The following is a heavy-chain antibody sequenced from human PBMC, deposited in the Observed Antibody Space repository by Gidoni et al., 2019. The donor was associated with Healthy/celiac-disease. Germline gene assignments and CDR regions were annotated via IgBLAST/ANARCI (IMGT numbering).Heavy chain of an antibody. CDR1: GFTFSSSG. D-gene: IGHD3-10*01. V-gene: IGHV3-33*01. J-gene: IGHJ4*02. CDR3: ARDTGSRLWFGEYPGY. CDR2: IWYDGSNK. Sequence: QVQLVESGGGVVQPGRSLRLSCAASGFTFSSSGMHWVRQAPGKGLEWVAVIWYDGSNKYYADSVKGRFTISRDNSKNTLYLQMNSLRAEDTAVYYCARDTGSRLWFGEYPGYWGQGTLVTVSS.